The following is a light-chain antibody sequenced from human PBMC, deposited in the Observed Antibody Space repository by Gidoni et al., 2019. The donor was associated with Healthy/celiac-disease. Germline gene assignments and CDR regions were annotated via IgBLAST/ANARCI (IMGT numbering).Light chain of an antibody. V-gene: IGKV2-28*01. CDR3: MQALQTPGT. CDR1: QSLLHSNGYNY. Sequence: DIVMTPSPPSLPVTPGEPASISCRSSQSLLHSNGYNYLDWYLQKPGQSPQLLIYLGSNRASGVPDRFSGSGSGTDFTLKISRVEAEDVGVYYCMQALQTPGTFGHGTKVDIK. J-gene: IGKJ3*01. CDR2: LGS.